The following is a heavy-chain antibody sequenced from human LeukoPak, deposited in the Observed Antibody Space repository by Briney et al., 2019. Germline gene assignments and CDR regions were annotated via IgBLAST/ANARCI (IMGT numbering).Heavy chain of an antibody. CDR1: GFTFSRYW. V-gene: IGHV3-7*01. CDR2: IKVDGSEK. J-gene: IGHJ4*02. CDR3: ARSRFYFDY. Sequence: GGSLRLSCAASGFTFSRYWMSWVRQAPGKGLEWVANIKVDGSEKDYVDSVKGRFTISRDNAKNSLYLQMNSLRAEDTAVYYCARSRFYFDYWGQGTLVTVSS.